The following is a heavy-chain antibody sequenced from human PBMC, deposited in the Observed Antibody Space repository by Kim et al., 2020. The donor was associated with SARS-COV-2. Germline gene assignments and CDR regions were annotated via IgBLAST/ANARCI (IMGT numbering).Heavy chain of an antibody. CDR1: GGTFSSYA. V-gene: IGHV1-69*04. CDR3: ARDTSSTLVALDY. D-gene: IGHD3-9*01. Sequence: SVKVSCKASGGTFSSYAISWVRQAPGQGLEWMGRIIPILGIANYAQKFQGRVTITADKSTSTAYMELSSLRSEDTAVYYCARDTSSTLVALDYWGQGTLVTVSS. J-gene: IGHJ4*02. CDR2: IIPILGIA.